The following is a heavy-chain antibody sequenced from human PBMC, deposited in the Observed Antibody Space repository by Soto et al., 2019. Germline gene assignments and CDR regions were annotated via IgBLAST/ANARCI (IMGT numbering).Heavy chain of an antibody. D-gene: IGHD4-17*01. J-gene: IGHJ4*02. CDR2: LDYEEGER. Sequence: ASVKVSCKVSGNTLSGLPMHWVRQAPGKGLEWMGSLDYEEGERNFAHRFQGRVTVTEDTSTDTAYMDLSSLKSEDTAVYYCAAGVTTFDCWGQRTLGTVSS. CDR1: GNTLSGLP. V-gene: IGHV1-24*01. CDR3: AAGVTTFDC.